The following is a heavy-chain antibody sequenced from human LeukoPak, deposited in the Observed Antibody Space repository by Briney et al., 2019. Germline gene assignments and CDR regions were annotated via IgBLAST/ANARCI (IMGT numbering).Heavy chain of an antibody. CDR3: ARDRGQWLRLFDY. J-gene: IGHJ4*02. CDR2: ISSSSSTI. CDR1: GFTFSNYN. Sequence: PGGSLRLSCAASGFTFSNYNMNWVRQAPGKGLDWVSYISSSSSTIYYADSVKGRFTISRDNAKNSLYLQMNSLRAEDTAVYYCARDRGQWLRLFDYWGQGTLVTVSS. V-gene: IGHV3-48*04. D-gene: IGHD5-12*01.